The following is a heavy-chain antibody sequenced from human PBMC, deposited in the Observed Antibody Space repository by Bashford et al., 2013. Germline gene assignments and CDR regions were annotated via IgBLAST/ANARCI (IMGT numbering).Heavy chain of an antibody. V-gene: IGHV1-2*02. D-gene: IGHD1-26*01. J-gene: IGHJ3*02. CDR2: INPNNGDT. CDR1: GDTFTVYY. CDR3: ARGSQVGGTTNQAFAI. Sequence: ASVKVSCKASGDTFTVYYIHWVRQAPGQGLEWMAWINPNNGDTNRAQKFQGRVTMTRDTSISTAYMELSRLTSDDTAVYYCARGSQVGGTTNQAFAIWGQGTMVTVSS.